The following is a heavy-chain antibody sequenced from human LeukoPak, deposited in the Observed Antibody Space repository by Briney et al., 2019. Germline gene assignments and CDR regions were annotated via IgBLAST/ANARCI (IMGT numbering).Heavy chain of an antibody. Sequence: SETLSLTCTVSGGPISSYYWSWIRQPPGKGLEWIGYIYYSGSTNYNPSLKSRVTISVDTSKNQFSLKLSSVTAADTAVYYCARDTDFWSGSFYFDYWGQGTLVTVSS. J-gene: IGHJ4*02. D-gene: IGHD3-3*01. CDR3: ARDTDFWSGSFYFDY. CDR1: GGPISSYY. V-gene: IGHV4-59*01. CDR2: IYYSGST.